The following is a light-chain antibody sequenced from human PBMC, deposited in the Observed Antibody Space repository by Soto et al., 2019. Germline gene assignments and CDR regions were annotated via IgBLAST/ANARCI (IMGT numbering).Light chain of an antibody. CDR1: QSFSPW. J-gene: IGKJ1*01. Sequence: DIQMTQSPSTLSASVGDRVTITCRASQSFSPWLAWFQQKPGKAPKFLIYKASSLKSGVPSRFSGSGSGTQFSLTISSLQPDDFATYYCQQCNSQWTFGQGIKVEIK. V-gene: IGKV1-5*03. CDR3: QQCNSQWT. CDR2: KAS.